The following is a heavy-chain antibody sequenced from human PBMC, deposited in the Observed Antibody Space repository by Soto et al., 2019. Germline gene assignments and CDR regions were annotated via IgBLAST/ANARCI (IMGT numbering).Heavy chain of an antibody. D-gene: IGHD1-26*01. V-gene: IGHV1-69*01. CDR2: IIPIFGTA. Sequence: QVQLVQSGAEVKKPGSSVKVSCKASGGTFSSYSINWVRQAPGQGLEWMGEIIPIFGTANYAQKFQGRVTITADESTSTAYTELSSLRSEDTDVYYCARDGGRHSGGIDYWGQGTLVTVSS. CDR1: GGTFSSYS. CDR3: ARDGGRHSGGIDY. J-gene: IGHJ4*02.